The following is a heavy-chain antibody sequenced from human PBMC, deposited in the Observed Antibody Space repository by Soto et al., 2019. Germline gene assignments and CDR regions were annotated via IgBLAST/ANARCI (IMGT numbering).Heavy chain of an antibody. CDR2: ISCTRRNI. J-gene: IGHJ4*02. CDR1: GFTFSQDD. Sequence: GGSLRLSCAASGFTFSQDDMHWVRQAPGRGLDWVAYISCTRRNIYNADSVKGRFTISRDNAKNSLYLQMSSLRDEDTAVYYCARAALYGYDYWGQGTLVTVSS. V-gene: IGHV3-48*02. CDR3: ARAALYGYDY. D-gene: IGHD6-25*01.